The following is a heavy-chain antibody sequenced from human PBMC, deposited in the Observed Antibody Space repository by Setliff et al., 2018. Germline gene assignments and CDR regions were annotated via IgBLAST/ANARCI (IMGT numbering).Heavy chain of an antibody. CDR3: ARDYTYYDCWSGPSSDAFDI. CDR2: ISGSGGST. CDR1: GFNLSSYW. Sequence: GGSLRLSCAASGFNLSSYWMTWVRQAPGKGLEWVSAISGSGGSTYYADSVKGRFTISRDNSKNTLYLQMNSLRAEDTAVYYCARDYTYYDCWSGPSSDAFDIWGQGTMVTVSS. D-gene: IGHD3-3*01. J-gene: IGHJ3*02. V-gene: IGHV3-23*01.